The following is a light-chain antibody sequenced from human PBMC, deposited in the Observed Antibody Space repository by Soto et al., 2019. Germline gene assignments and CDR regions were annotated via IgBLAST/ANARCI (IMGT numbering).Light chain of an antibody. V-gene: IGKV3-20*01. Sequence: EIVLTQFPGTLSLSPGERATLSCRASEFLSSSYLVWYQQKPGQAPRLLIYAASRRATGIPDRFSGSGSATEYTLTINTLEPEDFAVYYCQQQGTFGQGTKLEIK. CDR1: EFLSSSY. J-gene: IGKJ2*01. CDR2: AAS. CDR3: QQQGT.